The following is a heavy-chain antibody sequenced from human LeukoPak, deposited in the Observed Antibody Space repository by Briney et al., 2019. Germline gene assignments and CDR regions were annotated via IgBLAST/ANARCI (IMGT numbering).Heavy chain of an antibody. J-gene: IGHJ4*02. CDR3: ARPSITMVQGVIITGFYFDY. CDR1: GYSFTSYW. Sequence: GESLKISCKGSGYSFTSYWIGWVRQMPGKGLEWMGIIYPGDPDTRYSPSFQGQVTISADKSISTAYLQWSSLKASDTAMYYCARPSITMVQGVIITGFYFDYWGQGTLVTVSS. D-gene: IGHD3-10*01. CDR2: IYPGDPDT. V-gene: IGHV5-51*01.